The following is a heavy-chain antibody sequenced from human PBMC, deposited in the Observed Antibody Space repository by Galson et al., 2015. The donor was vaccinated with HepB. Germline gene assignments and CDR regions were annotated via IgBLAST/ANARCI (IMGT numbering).Heavy chain of an antibody. CDR3: AKDSSGGLEWFGDY. CDR1: GFTFSSYA. J-gene: IGHJ4*02. CDR2: ISGSGGST. D-gene: IGHD3-10*01. V-gene: IGHV3-23*01. Sequence: SLRLSCAASGFTFSSYAMSWVRQAPGKGLEWVSAISGSGGSTYYADSVKGRFTISRDNSKNTLYLQMNSLRAEDTAVYYCAKDSSGGLEWFGDYWGQGTLVTVSS.